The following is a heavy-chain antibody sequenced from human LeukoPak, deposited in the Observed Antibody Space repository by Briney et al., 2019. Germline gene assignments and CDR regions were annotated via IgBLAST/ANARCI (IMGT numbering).Heavy chain of an antibody. CDR1: GYTFTGYY. D-gene: IGHD6-19*01. V-gene: IGHV1-2*02. CDR3: ARFGLGKHIEVAGIPFDI. J-gene: IGHJ3*02. Sequence: ASVKVSCKASGYTFTGYYMHWVRQAPGQGLEWMGWISPNSGGTNYAQKFQGRVTMTRDTSISTAYMELSSLRSDDTAVYYCARFGLGKHIEVAGIPFDIWGQGTMVTVSS. CDR2: ISPNSGGT.